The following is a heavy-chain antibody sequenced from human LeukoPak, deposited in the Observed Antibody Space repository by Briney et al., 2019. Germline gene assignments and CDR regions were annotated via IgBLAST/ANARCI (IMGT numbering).Heavy chain of an antibody. J-gene: IGHJ5*02. CDR3: ARDFEDGDYVGPRWFDP. CDR2: IIPIFGIA. CDR1: GGTFSSYA. D-gene: IGHD4-17*01. Sequence: SVKVSCKASGGTFSSYATSWVRQAPGQGLEWMGRIIPIFGIANYAQKFQGRVTITADKSTSTAYMELSSLRSEDTAVYYCARDFEDGDYVGPRWFDPWGQGTLVTVSS. V-gene: IGHV1-69*04.